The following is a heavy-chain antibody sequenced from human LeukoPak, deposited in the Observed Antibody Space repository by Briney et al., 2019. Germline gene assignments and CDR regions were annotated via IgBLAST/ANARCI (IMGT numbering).Heavy chain of an antibody. Sequence: SETLSLTCTISGDSISNYYWSWIRQPPGRGLEWIGYIYYSGSTYYNPSLKSRVTISVDTSKNQFSLKLSSVTAADTAVYYCAGRRRGYSGHDFDYWGQGTLVTVSS. V-gene: IGHV4-59*12. CDR1: GDSISNYY. CDR2: IYYSGST. D-gene: IGHD5-12*01. J-gene: IGHJ4*02. CDR3: AGRRRGYSGHDFDY.